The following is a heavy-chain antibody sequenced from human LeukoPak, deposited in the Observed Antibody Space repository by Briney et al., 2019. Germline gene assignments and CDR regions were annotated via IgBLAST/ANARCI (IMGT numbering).Heavy chain of an antibody. Sequence: PGGSLRLSCAASGFTFSIYPMTWVRQAPGKGLEWVSSISGSGAYAYYANSVKGRFIASRDNSKNTLFLQMNSLRAEDTAVCYCAKDLFGGPARAYFDYWGRGTLVTVSS. CDR1: GFTFSIYP. D-gene: IGHD3-16*01. CDR2: ISGSGAYA. CDR3: AKDLFGGPARAYFDY. J-gene: IGHJ4*02. V-gene: IGHV3-23*01.